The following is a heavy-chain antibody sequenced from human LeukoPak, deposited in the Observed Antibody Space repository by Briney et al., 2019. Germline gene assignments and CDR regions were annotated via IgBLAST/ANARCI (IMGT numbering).Heavy chain of an antibody. D-gene: IGHD3-22*01. CDR1: GYTFTSYY. CDR2: INPSGGST. V-gene: IGHV1-46*01. J-gene: IGHJ4*02. CDR3: ARGGDSSGYYHYGLDY. Sequence: ASVKVSCKASGYTFTSYYMHWVRQAPGQGLELMGIINPSGGSTSYAQKFQGRVTMTRDTSTSTVYMELSSLRSEDTAVYYCARGGDSSGYYHYGLDYWGQGTLVTVSS.